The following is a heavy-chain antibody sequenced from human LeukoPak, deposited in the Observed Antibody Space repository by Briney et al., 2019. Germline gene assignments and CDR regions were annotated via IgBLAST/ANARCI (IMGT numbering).Heavy chain of an antibody. CDR2: INPNSGGT. V-gene: IGHV1-2*02. D-gene: IGHD6-6*01. J-gene: IGHJ4*02. CDR3: ARDSIAARLSFGY. Sequence: ASVKVSCKASGYTYTGYYMHWVRQAPGQGLEWMGWINPNSGGTNYAQKFQGRVTMTRDTSISTAYMELSRLRSDDTAVYYCARDSIAARLSFGYWGQGTLVTVSS. CDR1: GYTYTGYY.